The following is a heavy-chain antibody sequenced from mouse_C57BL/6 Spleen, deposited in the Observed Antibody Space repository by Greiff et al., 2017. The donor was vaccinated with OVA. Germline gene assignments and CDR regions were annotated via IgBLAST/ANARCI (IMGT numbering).Heavy chain of an antibody. CDR2: IYPGDGDT. V-gene: IGHV1-82*01. CDR1: GYAFSSSW. J-gene: IGHJ1*03. D-gene: IGHD1-1*01. CDR3: ARAHYYGSSYWYFDV. Sequence: QVQLKESGPELVKPGASVKISCKASGYAFSSSWMNWVKQRPGKGLEWIGRIYPGDGDTNYNGKFKGKATLTADKSSSTAYMQLSSLTSEDSAVYVCARAHYYGSSYWYFDVWGTGTTVTVSS.